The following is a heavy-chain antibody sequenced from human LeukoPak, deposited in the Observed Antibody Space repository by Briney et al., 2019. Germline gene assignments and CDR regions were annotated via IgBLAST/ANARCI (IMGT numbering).Heavy chain of an antibody. V-gene: IGHV3-21*01. CDR3: ARDLEGVAGTASTFDY. CDR1: GFTFSSYA. Sequence: GGSLRLSCAASGFTFSSYAMSWVRQAPGKGLEWVSSISTSSSYIYYADSVKGRFTISRDNAKNSLYLQMNSLRADDTAVYYCARDLEGVAGTASTFDYWGQGTLVTVSS. J-gene: IGHJ4*02. CDR2: ISTSSSYI. D-gene: IGHD6-19*01.